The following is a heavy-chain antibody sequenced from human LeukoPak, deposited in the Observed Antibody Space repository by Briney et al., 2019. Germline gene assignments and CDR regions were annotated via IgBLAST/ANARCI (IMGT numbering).Heavy chain of an antibody. D-gene: IGHD5-18*01. CDR2: IYYSGST. J-gene: IGHJ4*02. Sequence: SETLSLTCTVSGGSISSYYWSWIRQPPGKGLEWIGYIYYSGSTNYNPSLKSRVTISVDTSKNQFSLKLSSVTAADTAVYYCARVSGGYSYGTAFDYWSQGTLVSVSS. V-gene: IGHV4-59*01. CDR1: GGSISSYY. CDR3: ARVSGGYSYGTAFDY.